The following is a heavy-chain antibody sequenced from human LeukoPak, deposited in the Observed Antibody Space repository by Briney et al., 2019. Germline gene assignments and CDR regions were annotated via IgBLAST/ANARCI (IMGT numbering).Heavy chain of an antibody. CDR3: ARSRQLAPIDY. J-gene: IGHJ4*02. CDR1: GFTSSSYA. CDR2: ISYDGSNK. Sequence: GGSLRLSCAASGFTSSSYAMHWVRQAPGKGQEWVAVISYDGSNKYYADSVKGRFTISRDNSKNTLYLQMNSLRAEDTAVYYCARSRQLAPIDYWGQGTLVTVSS. V-gene: IGHV3-30*04. D-gene: IGHD6-13*01.